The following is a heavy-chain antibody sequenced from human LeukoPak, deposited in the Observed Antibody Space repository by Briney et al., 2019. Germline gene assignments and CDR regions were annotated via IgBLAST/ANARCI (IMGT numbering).Heavy chain of an antibody. CDR3: ARGKQQLEYDYFDY. CDR2: IYYSGST. V-gene: IGHV4-30-4*08. D-gene: IGHD6-13*01. CDR1: GGSISSGDYY. J-gene: IGHJ4*02. Sequence: SETLSLTCTVSGGSISSGDYYWSWIRQPPGKGLEWIGYIYYSGSTYYNPSLKSRVTISVDTSKNQFSLKLSSVTAADTAVYYCARGKQQLEYDYFDYWGQGTLVTVSS.